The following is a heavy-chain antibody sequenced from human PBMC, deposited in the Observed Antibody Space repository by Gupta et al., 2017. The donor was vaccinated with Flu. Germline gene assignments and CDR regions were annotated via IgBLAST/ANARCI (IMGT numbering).Heavy chain of an antibody. CDR2: ISSSSSYI. CDR1: GSTFSSYS. D-gene: IGHD3-3*01. V-gene: IGHV3-21*01. Sequence: EVQLVESGGGLVKPGGSLRLSCAASGSTFSSYSMNWVRQAPGKGLEWVSSISSSSSYIYYADSVKGRFTISRDNAKNSLYLQMNSLRAEDTAVYYCARDTHMFRYDFWSATPHPHCGMDVWGQGTTVTVSS. CDR3: ARDTHMFRYDFWSATPHPHCGMDV. J-gene: IGHJ6*02.